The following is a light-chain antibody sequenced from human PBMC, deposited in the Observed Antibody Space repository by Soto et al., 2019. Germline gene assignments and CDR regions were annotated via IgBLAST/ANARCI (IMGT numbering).Light chain of an antibody. J-gene: IGLJ1*01. CDR3: CSYSASSSYV. V-gene: IGLV2-11*01. CDR2: DVS. Sequence: QSVLTQPRSVSGSPGQSVTISCTGTSSDVGGYNYVSWYQQHPGKAPKLMIYDVSKRPSGVPARFSGSKSGNTASLTISGVHAADEADDYCCSYSASSSYVFGTGTKLTVL. CDR1: SSDVGGYNY.